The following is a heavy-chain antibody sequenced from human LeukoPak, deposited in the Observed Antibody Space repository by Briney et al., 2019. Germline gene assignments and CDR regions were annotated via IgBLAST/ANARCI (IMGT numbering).Heavy chain of an antibody. D-gene: IGHD1-26*01. CDR3: ARVIGYFDY. J-gene: IGHJ4*02. V-gene: IGHV1-69*01. CDR1: GGTFTSYA. Sequence: SVNLSCNSSGGTFTSYAISWVRHAPGQGLEWMGVIIPIFGTANYSQKFQGRVTITAEEYTSTASMDLTGLRSEDPAVYYCARVIGYFDYWGQGTLVTVSS. CDR2: IIPIFGTA.